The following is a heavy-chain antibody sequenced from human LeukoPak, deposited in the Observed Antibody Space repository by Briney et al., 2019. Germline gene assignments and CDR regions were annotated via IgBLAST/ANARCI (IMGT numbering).Heavy chain of an antibody. Sequence: SETLSLTCTVSGGTASGGSISTYYWSWMRQPAGKGLEWIGRIYTSGSTNYNPSLKSRVTMSVDTSKNQFSLKLSSVTAADTAVYYCASMCSSGWYERVNYWGQGTLVTVSS. CDR3: ASMCSSGWYERVNY. V-gene: IGHV4-4*07. D-gene: IGHD6-19*01. J-gene: IGHJ4*02. CDR1: GGTASGGSISTYY. CDR2: IYTSGST.